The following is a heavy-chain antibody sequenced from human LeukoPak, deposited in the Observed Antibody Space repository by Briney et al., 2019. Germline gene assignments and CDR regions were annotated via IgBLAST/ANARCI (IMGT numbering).Heavy chain of an antibody. CDR3: ARDRTLYCSGGSCSRGWFDP. J-gene: IGHJ5*02. D-gene: IGHD2-15*01. CDR1: GYTFTSYG. CDR2: ISAYNGNT. Sequence: ASVKVSCKASGYTFTSYGISWVRQAPGQGLEWMGWISAYNGNTNYAQKLQGRVTMTTDTSTSTAYMELRSLRSDDTAVYYCARDRTLYCSGGSCSRGWFDPWGQGTLVTASS. V-gene: IGHV1-18*01.